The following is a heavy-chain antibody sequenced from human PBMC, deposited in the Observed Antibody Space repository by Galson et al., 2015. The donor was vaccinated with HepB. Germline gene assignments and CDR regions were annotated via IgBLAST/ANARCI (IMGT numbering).Heavy chain of an antibody. Sequence: SLRLSCAASGFTFSDYSMNWVRQAPGKGLEWVSYISRSSSTMYYAGSVKGRFTISRDNGKNSVYLQMNSLRAEDTAVYYCARGSGILRWGQGTLVTVSS. CDR3: ARGSGILR. CDR1: GFTFSDYS. J-gene: IGHJ4*02. V-gene: IGHV3-48*01. CDR2: ISRSSSTM. D-gene: IGHD3-10*01.